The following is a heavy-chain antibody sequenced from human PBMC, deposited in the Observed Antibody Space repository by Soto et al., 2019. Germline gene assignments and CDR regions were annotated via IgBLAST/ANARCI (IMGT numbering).Heavy chain of an antibody. CDR1: GFTFSSYA. Sequence: GGSLRLSCAASGFTFSSYAMHWVRQAPGKGLEWVAVISYDGSNKYYADSVKGRFTISRDNSKNTLYLQMNSLRAEDTAVYYCARVRYGDYADYYYGMDVWGQGTTVTVSS. J-gene: IGHJ6*02. CDR3: ARVRYGDYADYYYGMDV. CDR2: ISYDGSNK. V-gene: IGHV3-30-3*01. D-gene: IGHD4-17*01.